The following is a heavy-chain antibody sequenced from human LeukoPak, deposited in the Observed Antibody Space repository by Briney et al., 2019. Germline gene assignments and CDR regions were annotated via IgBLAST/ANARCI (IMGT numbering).Heavy chain of an antibody. D-gene: IGHD3-22*01. V-gene: IGHV5-51*01. Sequence: GESLKISCQGSGYSFTNYWIGWVRQMPGKGLEWMGIIYPGDSDTRYSPSFQGQVTISADKSISTAYLQWSSLKASDTAMYYCARVLGYYYDSSGYSRLDYWGQGTLVTVSS. CDR2: IYPGDSDT. CDR1: GYSFTNYW. J-gene: IGHJ4*02. CDR3: ARVLGYYYDSSGYSRLDY.